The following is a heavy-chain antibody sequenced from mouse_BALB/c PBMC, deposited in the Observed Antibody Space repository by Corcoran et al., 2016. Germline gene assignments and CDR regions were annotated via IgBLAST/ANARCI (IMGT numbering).Heavy chain of an antibody. Sequence: QIQLVQSGPELKKPGETVKISCKASGYTFTNYGMNWVKQAPGKGLKWMGWINTYTGEPTYADDFKGRFAFSLETSASTAYLQINNLKNEDTATYFCARGGNYAWFAYWGQGTLVTVSA. CDR2: INTYTGEP. CDR3: ARGGNYAWFAY. J-gene: IGHJ3*01. CDR1: GYTFTNYG. D-gene: IGHD2-1*01. V-gene: IGHV9-3-1*01.